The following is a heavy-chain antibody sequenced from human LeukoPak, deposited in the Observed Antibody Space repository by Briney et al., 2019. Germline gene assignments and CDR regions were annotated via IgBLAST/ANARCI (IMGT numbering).Heavy chain of an antibody. J-gene: IGHJ6*02. CDR1: GFTLSTNA. Sequence: GGSLRLSCLTSGFTLSTNAMSWVRQAPGKGLEWISGISGSGASTYYADSVKGRFTISRDDSRNTLYLQMNSLRADDTAIYYCARDWYEDVWGQGTTVTVSS. V-gene: IGHV3-23*01. D-gene: IGHD2-21*01. CDR3: ARDWYEDV. CDR2: ISGSGAST.